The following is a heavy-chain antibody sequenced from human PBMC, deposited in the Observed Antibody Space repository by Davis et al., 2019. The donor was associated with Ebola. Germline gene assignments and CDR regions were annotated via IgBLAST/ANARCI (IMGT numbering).Heavy chain of an antibody. CDR3: AREGTGDGFIYYYGMDV. CDR1: RYTFSNYA. D-gene: IGHD1-1*01. CDR2: MNPNSGDT. V-gene: IGHV1-8*01. Sequence: AASVKVSCKASRYTFSNYAINWVRQAPGQGLEWMGWMNPNSGDTGYAQKFQGRVTMTRNTSISTAYMELSSLRSEDTAVYYCAREGTGDGFIYYYGMDVWGQGTTVTVSS. J-gene: IGHJ6*02.